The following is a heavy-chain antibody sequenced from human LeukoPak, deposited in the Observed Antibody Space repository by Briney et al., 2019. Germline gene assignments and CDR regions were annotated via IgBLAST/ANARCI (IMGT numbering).Heavy chain of an antibody. CDR3: ARGVGATVYYDY. CDR1: GFTFSSYE. D-gene: IGHD1-26*01. CDR2: ISSSASII. J-gene: IGHJ4*02. Sequence: GGSLRLSCAASGFTFSSYEMNWVRQAPGKGLEWVSYISSSASIIYYADSVKGRFTISRDNAKNSLYLQMNSLRAEDTAVYYCARGVGATVYYDYWGQGTLVTVSS. V-gene: IGHV3-48*03.